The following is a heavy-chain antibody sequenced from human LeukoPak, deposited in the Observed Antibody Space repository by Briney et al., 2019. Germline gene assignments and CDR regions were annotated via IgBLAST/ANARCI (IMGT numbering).Heavy chain of an antibody. Sequence: GGSLRLSCVASGFTFTGHSMHWVRQAPGKGLEWVAVVADDEKTIFYADSLKGRFTVSRDNSKNSLYLQMNSLRAEDTAVYYCARAVGYYYDSSGNDYWGQGTLVTVSS. CDR2: VADDEKTI. J-gene: IGHJ4*02. CDR1: GFTFTGHS. D-gene: IGHD3-22*01. CDR3: ARAVGYYYDSSGNDY. V-gene: IGHV3-30*04.